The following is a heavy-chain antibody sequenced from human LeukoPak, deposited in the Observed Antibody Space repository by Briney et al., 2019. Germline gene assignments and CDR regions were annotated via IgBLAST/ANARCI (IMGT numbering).Heavy chain of an antibody. CDR2: INHSGST. CDR1: CGFFSGYY. J-gene: IGHJ4*02. Sequence: SETLSLTCAVDCGFFSGYYWSWIRQPPGKGLEWIGEINHSGSTNYNPSFKSRVTISVDTSKNQFSLKLSSVTAADTAVYYCARFPGSVFDYWGQGTLVTVSS. V-gene: IGHV4-34*01. CDR3: ARFPGSVFDY. D-gene: IGHD6-19*01.